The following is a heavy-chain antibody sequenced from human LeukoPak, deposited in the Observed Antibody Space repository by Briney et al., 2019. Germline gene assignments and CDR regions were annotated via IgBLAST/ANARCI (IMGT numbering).Heavy chain of an antibody. V-gene: IGHV1-46*01. D-gene: IGHD6-19*01. Sequence: GPSVKVSCKASGYTFTSYYMHWVRQAPGQVLEGMGIINPSGGSTSYAQKFQVRVTMTRDTSTSTVCMELSSLRSEDTAVYYCARDRRSGWYDYWGQGTLVTVSS. J-gene: IGHJ4*02. CDR2: INPSGGST. CDR3: ARDRRSGWYDY. CDR1: GYTFTSYY.